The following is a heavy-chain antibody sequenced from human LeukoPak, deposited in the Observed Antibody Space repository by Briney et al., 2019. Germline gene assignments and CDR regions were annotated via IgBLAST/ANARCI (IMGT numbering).Heavy chain of an antibody. V-gene: IGHV4-39*07. CDR3: ARGGYDSGGYQYYFDY. Sequence: KPSETLSLTWTVAGGSISITSYYWGRIRQPPGNGLEWTVSMYYSGSTHNNPTLKSRVTMSVHTSKTPFSLNLSSVTAADTAVYYCARGGYDSGGYQYYFDYWGQGTLVTVSS. CDR2: MYYSGST. CDR1: GGSISITSYY. D-gene: IGHD3-22*01. J-gene: IGHJ4*02.